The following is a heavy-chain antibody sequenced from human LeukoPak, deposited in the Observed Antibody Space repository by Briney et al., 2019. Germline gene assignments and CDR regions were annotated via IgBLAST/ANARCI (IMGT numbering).Heavy chain of an antibody. CDR3: ARGLTIFDAFDI. J-gene: IGHJ3*02. Sequence: GASVKVSCKASGGTFSSYAISWVRQAPGQGLEWMGGIIPIFGTANYAQKFQGRVTITTDESTSTAYMELSSLRSEDTAVYYCARGLTIFDAFDIWGQGTMVTVSS. D-gene: IGHD3-9*01. CDR2: IIPIFGTA. CDR1: GGTFSSYA. V-gene: IGHV1-69*05.